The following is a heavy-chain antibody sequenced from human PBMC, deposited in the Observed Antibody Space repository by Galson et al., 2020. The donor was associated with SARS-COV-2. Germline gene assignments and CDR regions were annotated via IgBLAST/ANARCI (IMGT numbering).Heavy chain of an antibody. J-gene: IGHJ6*02. Sequence: GESLKISCAASGFTFSSYWMSWVRQAPGKGLEWVANIKQDGSETYYMDSVKGRFTISRDNANNSLYLQMNSLRAEDTAVYYCARAQEIAAEGDQVYYVYGMDVGGQGTTVIVFS. D-gene: IGHD6-13*01. CDR3: ARAQEIAAEGDQVYYVYGMDV. CDR1: GFTFSSYW. CDR2: IKQDGSET. V-gene: IGHV3-7*03.